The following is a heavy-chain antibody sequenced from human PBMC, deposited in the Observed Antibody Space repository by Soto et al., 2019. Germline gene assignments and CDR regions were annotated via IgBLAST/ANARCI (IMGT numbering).Heavy chain of an antibody. J-gene: IGHJ5*02. CDR1: GYIFTNFG. D-gene: IGHD6-19*01. Sequence: QVQLVQSGAEVKKPGASVKVSCKASGYIFTNFGISWVRQAPAQGLEWMGWISTYHGDTKYAQKLQARGTMTTDTSTSTAYMELRSLISDDTAMYYCARADGTGWYGSWCQGTLVTVSS. V-gene: IGHV1-18*04. CDR3: ARADGTGWYGS. CDR2: ISTYHGDT.